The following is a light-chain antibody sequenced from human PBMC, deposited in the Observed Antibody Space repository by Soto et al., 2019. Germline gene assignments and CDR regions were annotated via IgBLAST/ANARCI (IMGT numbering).Light chain of an antibody. CDR3: QSYDRSLSAVL. J-gene: IGLJ2*01. Sequence: QSVLTQPPSVSGAPGQRGTISCTGSSSNIGSNYDVHWYQLLPGTAPNLLIYDNTHRPSGVPDRFSASRSGTSASLAITGLQAEDEADYYCQSYDRSLSAVLFGGGTQLTAL. CDR1: SSNIGSNYD. CDR2: DNT. V-gene: IGLV1-40*01.